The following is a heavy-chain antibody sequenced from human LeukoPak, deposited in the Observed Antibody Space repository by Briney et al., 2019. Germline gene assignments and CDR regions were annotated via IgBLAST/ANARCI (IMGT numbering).Heavy chain of an antibody. Sequence: PGGSLRLSCAASGFTFSSYSMSWVRQAPGKGLEWVSSISSSSSYIYYADSVKGRFTISRDNAKNSLYLQMNSLRAEDTAVYYCARESSGGSIAPKYYYYYMDVWGKGTTVTVSS. V-gene: IGHV3-21*01. CDR2: ISSSSSYI. J-gene: IGHJ6*03. D-gene: IGHD3-16*01. CDR1: GFTFSSYS. CDR3: ARESSGGSIAPKYYYYYMDV.